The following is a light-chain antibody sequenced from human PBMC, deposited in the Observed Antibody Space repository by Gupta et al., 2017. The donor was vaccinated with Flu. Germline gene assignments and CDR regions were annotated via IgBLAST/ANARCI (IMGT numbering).Light chain of an antibody. Sequence: QSALIQPASVSGSPGQSITISCMGTKRDVGGYNYVPWYQQYAGQAPKLVIYEVNSRPSGISSRFSGSKSDNTASLTITGLRTEDEADYYCSSYTDFGTRVFGSGTRVT. V-gene: IGLV2-14*01. J-gene: IGLJ1*01. CDR2: EVN. CDR1: KRDVGGYNY. CDR3: SSYTDFGTRV.